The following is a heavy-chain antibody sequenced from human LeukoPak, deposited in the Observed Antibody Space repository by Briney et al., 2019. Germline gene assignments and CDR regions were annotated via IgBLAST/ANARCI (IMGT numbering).Heavy chain of an antibody. Sequence: GGSLRLSCAASGFIFSDYYMDWVRQAPGKGPEWVGRSRNKGKSYNTEYAVSVKGRFSIAREDSKNSLYLQMNSLKTEDTAVYYCARVTTIFDYYYDYWGQGTLVTVSS. CDR3: ARVTTIFDYYYDY. D-gene: IGHD4-11*01. CDR2: SRNKGKSYNT. V-gene: IGHV3-72*01. J-gene: IGHJ4*02. CDR1: GFIFSDYY.